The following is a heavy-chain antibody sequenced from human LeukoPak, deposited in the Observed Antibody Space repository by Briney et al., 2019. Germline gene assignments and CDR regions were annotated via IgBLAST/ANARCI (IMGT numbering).Heavy chain of an antibody. J-gene: IGHJ3*02. V-gene: IGHV4-59*01. D-gene: IGHD3-22*01. Sequence: SETLSLTCTVSGGSISSYYWSWIRQPPGKGLEWIGYIYYSGSTNYNPSLKSRVTISVDTSKNQFSLKLSSVTAADTAVYYCARVRTYYYDSSGYIDAFDIWGQGTMATVSS. CDR2: IYYSGST. CDR1: GGSISSYY. CDR3: ARVRTYYYDSSGYIDAFDI.